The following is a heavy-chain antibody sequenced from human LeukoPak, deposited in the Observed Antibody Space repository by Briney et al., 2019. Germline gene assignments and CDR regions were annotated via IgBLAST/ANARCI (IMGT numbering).Heavy chain of an antibody. CDR1: GGSISSSSYY. Sequence: PSETLSLTCTVSGGSISSSSYYWGWIRQPPGKGLEWIGSIYYSGSTYYNPSLKSRITISIDRSENQFSLRLSSVTAADTALYYCATFGIAVAGEKSDYWGQGTLVTVSS. J-gene: IGHJ4*02. D-gene: IGHD6-19*01. CDR2: IYYSGST. V-gene: IGHV4-39*07. CDR3: ATFGIAVAGEKSDY.